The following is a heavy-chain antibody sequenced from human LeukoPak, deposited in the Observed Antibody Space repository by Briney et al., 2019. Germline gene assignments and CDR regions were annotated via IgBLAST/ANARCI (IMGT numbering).Heavy chain of an antibody. D-gene: IGHD3-3*01. CDR1: GYTFTGYY. J-gene: IGHJ5*02. CDR2: INPNSGGT. V-gene: IGHV1-2*02. CDR3: ARDGFRFLEWSPPSNWFDP. Sequence: ASVKVSCKASGYTFTGYYMHWVRQAPGQGLEWMGWINPNSGGTNYAQKFQGRVTMTRDTSISTAYMELSRLRSDDTAVYYCARDGFRFLEWSPPSNWFDPWGQGTLVTVSS.